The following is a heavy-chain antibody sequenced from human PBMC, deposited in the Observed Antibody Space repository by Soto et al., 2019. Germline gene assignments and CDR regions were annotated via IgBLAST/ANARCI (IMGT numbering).Heavy chain of an antibody. Sequence: QVQLQESGPGLVKPSQTLSLTCTVSGGSISSGGYYWSWIRQHPGKGLEWIGYIYYSGSTYYNPSLKSRVTISVDTSKNHFSLKLRSVTAADTAVYYCAREPDIVVTIPRHYGMDVWGQGTTVTVSS. J-gene: IGHJ6*02. CDR3: AREPDIVVTIPRHYGMDV. CDR2: IYYSGST. D-gene: IGHD2-2*01. CDR1: GGSISSGGYY. V-gene: IGHV4-31*03.